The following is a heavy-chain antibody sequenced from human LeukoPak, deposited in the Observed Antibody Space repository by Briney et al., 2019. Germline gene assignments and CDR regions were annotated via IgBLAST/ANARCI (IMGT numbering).Heavy chain of an antibody. J-gene: IGHJ4*02. CDR2: IKQDGSEK. D-gene: IGHD5-18*01. CDR1: GFTFSSYW. CDR3: ARDTGGGYSCYDC. Sequence: GGSLRLSCAASGFTFSSYWMTWIRQAPGEGLEWVANIKQDGSEKYYVDSVKGRFTISRDNAKNSLYLQMNSLRAEVTAVYYCARDTGGGYSCYDCWGQGTLVTVSS. V-gene: IGHV3-7*01.